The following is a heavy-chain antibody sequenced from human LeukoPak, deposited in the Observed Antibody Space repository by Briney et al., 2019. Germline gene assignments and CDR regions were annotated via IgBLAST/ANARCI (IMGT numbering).Heavy chain of an antibody. D-gene: IGHD3-10*01. CDR1: GGTFSSYA. CDR2: IIPILGIA. J-gene: IGHJ4*02. Sequence: SVKVSCKASGGTFSSYAISWVRQAPGQGLEWMGRIIPILGIANYAQKFQGRVTITADKSTSTAYMELSSLRSEDTAVYYCARISYYYGSGSSGWGQGTLVTVSS. CDR3: ARISYYYGSGSSG. V-gene: IGHV1-69*04.